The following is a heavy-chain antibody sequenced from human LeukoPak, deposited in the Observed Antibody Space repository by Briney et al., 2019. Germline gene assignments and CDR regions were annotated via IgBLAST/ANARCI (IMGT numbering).Heavy chain of an antibody. CDR1: GYSFTSYG. Sequence: ASVKVSCKASGYSFTSYGISWVRQAPGQGLEWMGWMNPNSGNTGYAQKFQGRVTITRNTSISTAYMELSSLRSEDTAVYYCARESGYDYVYWFDPWGQGTLVTVSS. J-gene: IGHJ5*02. D-gene: IGHD5-12*01. V-gene: IGHV1-8*03. CDR3: ARESGYDYVYWFDP. CDR2: MNPNSGNT.